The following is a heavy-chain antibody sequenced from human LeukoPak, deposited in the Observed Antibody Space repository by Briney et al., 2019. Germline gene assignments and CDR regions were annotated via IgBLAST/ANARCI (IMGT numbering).Heavy chain of an antibody. Sequence: ASVKVSCKASGYTFTSYGISLVRQAPGQGLEWMGWISAYNGNKNYAQKLPGRVTITTDTSTSKAYMELRSLRSDDTAVYYCARYGREVVQAASYFDYWGQGTLVTVSS. D-gene: IGHD2-2*01. J-gene: IGHJ4*02. V-gene: IGHV1-18*01. CDR2: ISAYNGNK. CDR3: ARYGREVVQAASYFDY. CDR1: GYTFTSYG.